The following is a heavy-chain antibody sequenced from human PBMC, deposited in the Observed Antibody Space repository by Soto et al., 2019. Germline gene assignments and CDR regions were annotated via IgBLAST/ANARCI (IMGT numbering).Heavy chain of an antibody. CDR3: ARGRETSGWYAFEI. Sequence: ASVKVSCKASGYTFKNYDINWVRQATGQGLEWMGWMNPNSANTVYAQKFQGRVTMTRNTSISTAYMELSSLRSEDTAVYYCARGRETSGWYAFEIWGQGTMVTVSS. V-gene: IGHV1-8*01. CDR1: GYTFKNYD. D-gene: IGHD6-19*01. J-gene: IGHJ3*02. CDR2: MNPNSANT.